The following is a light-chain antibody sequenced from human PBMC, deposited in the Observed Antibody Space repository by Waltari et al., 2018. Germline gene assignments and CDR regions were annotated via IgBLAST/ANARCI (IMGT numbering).Light chain of an antibody. CDR3: QQYNSYST. V-gene: IGKV1-5*03. CDR1: QSIGSW. Sequence: DIQLTQSPSTLSASVGDRVTITCRASQSIGSWLAWYQQKPGKAPKLLIYKASSLESGVPSRFSRSGSGTEFTLTINSLQPDDSATYYCQQYNSYSTFGQGTKVEIK. J-gene: IGKJ1*01. CDR2: KAS.